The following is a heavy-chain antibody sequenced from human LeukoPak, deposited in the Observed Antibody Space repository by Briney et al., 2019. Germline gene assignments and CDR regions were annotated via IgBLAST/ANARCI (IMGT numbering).Heavy chain of an antibody. J-gene: IGHJ6*02. CDR3: ARERYCSGGSRYYYYGMDV. V-gene: IGHV1-2*02. Sequence: GASVKVSCKASGYTFTGYYMHWVRQAPGQGLEWMGWINPNSGGTNYAQKFQGRVTMTRDTSISTAYMELSRLRSDDTAVYYCARERYCSGGSRYYYYGMDVWGQGTTVTVSS. CDR2: INPNSGGT. CDR1: GYTFTGYY. D-gene: IGHD2-15*01.